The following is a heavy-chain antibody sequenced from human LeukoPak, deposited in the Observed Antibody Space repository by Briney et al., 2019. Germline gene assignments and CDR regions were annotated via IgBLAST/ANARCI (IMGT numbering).Heavy chain of an antibody. J-gene: IGHJ3*02. CDR3: ARDYELTNDAFDI. D-gene: IGHD3-3*01. V-gene: IGHV1-69*04. CDR1: GGTFSSYA. Sequence: SVKVSCKASGGTFSSYAISWVRQAPGQGLEWMGRIIPILGIANYAQKFQGRVTITADKSTSTAYMELSSLRSEDTAVYYCARDYELTNDAFDIWGQGTMVTVSS. CDR2: IIPILGIA.